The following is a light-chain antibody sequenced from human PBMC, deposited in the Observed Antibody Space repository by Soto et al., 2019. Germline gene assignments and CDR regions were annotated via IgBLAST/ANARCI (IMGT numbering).Light chain of an antibody. CDR1: NIGGKS. CDR2: DVG. V-gene: IGLV3-21*02. J-gene: IGLJ2*01. CDR3: QVWDSSSDHVV. Sequence: SYELTQPPSVSVAPGQTARITCGGNNIGGKSVHWYQQKPGQAPVLVVNDVGDRPSGIPERFSGSKSGNTATLTISRVEAGDEADYYCQVWDSSSDHVVFGGGTKLTVL.